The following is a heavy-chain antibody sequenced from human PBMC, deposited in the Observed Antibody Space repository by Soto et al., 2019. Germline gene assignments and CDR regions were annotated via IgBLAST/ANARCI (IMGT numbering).Heavy chain of an antibody. Sequence: QVQLVESGGGVVQPGRSLRLSCAASGFTFSSHSIQWVRQAPGKGLEWVAVISYDGSIKYYAYSVKGRFTISRDNSKNTAYLQMTSLRAEDTSVFYCAREWSTSGDLDYWGQGTLVIVSS. J-gene: IGHJ4*02. D-gene: IGHD3-10*01. V-gene: IGHV3-30-3*01. CDR3: AREWSTSGDLDY. CDR2: ISYDGSIK. CDR1: GFTFSSHS.